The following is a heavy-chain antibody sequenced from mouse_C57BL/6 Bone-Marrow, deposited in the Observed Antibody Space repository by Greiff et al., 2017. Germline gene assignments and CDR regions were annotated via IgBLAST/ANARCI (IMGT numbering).Heavy chain of an antibody. CDR3: ARLHYYGSSYGDY. D-gene: IGHD1-1*01. V-gene: IGHV5-6*01. CDR1: GFTFSSYG. J-gene: IGHJ2*01. CDR2: ISSGGSYT. Sequence: EVKLQESGGDLVKPGGSLKLSCAASGFTFSSYGMSWVRQTPDKRLAWVATISSGGSYTYYPDSVKGRFTISRDNAKNTLYLQMSSLKSEDTAMYYCARLHYYGSSYGDYWGQGTTLTVSS.